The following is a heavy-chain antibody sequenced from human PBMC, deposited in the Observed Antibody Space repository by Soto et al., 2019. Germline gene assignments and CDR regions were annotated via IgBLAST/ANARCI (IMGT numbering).Heavy chain of an antibody. CDR2: IIPIFGTA. V-gene: IGHV1-69*06. CDR3: ARYGFRIAAAGTWDWFDP. CDR1: GGTFSSYA. Sequence: QEQLVQSGAEVKKPGSSVKVSCKASGGTFSSYAISWVKQAHGQGLEWMGGIIPIFGTANYAKKFQGRVTITEDKSTSTAYMELSSLRSEDTAVYYCARYGFRIAAAGTWDWFDPWGQGTLVPVSS. J-gene: IGHJ5*02. D-gene: IGHD6-13*01.